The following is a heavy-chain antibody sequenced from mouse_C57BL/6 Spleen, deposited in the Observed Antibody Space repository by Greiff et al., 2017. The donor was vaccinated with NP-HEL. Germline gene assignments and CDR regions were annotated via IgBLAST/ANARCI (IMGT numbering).Heavy chain of an antibody. CDR3: ARQRDYYGSSYRYFDV. Sequence: EVKVVESGGDLVKPGGSLKLSCAASGFTFSSYGMSWVRQTPDKRLEWVATISSGGSYTYYPDSVKGRFTISRDNAKNTLYLQMSSLKSEDTAMYYCARQRDYYGSSYRYFDVWGTGTTVTVSS. CDR2: ISSGGSYT. CDR1: GFTFSSYG. J-gene: IGHJ1*03. D-gene: IGHD1-1*01. V-gene: IGHV5-6*01.